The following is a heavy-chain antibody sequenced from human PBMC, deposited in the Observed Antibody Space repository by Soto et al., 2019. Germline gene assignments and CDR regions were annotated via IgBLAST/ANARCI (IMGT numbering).Heavy chain of an antibody. Sequence: SETLSLTCTVSGGSISSYYWSWIRQPPGKGLEWIGEINHSGSTNYNPSLKSRVTISVDTSKNQFSLKLSSVTAADTAVYYCARVSSTSSVDYWGQGTLVTVSS. CDR3: ARVSSTSSVDY. J-gene: IGHJ4*02. D-gene: IGHD2-2*01. V-gene: IGHV4-34*01. CDR2: INHSGST. CDR1: GGSISSYY.